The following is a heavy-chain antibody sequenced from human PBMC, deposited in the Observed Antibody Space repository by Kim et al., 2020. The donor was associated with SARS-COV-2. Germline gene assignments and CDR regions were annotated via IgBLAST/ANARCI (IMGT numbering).Heavy chain of an antibody. Sequence: TDAASVKGRFTSSRDKAKNTLYLQMTSVTADDTGVYFCAGDYFQRAFFDYWGQGTLVTVTS. J-gene: IGHJ4*02. D-gene: IGHD1-26*01. CDR3: AGDYFQRAFFDY. V-gene: IGHV3-74*01.